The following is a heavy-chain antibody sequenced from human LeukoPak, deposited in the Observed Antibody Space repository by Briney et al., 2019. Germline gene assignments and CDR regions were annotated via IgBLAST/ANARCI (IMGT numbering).Heavy chain of an antibody. CDR1: GFTFSSYW. CDR2: INSDGSST. Sequence: PGGSPRLSCAASGFTFSSYWMHWVRQAPGKGLVWVSRINSDGSSTSYADSVKGRFTISRDNAKNTLYLQMNSLRAEDTAVYYCARLTVTTRGVWFDPWGQGTLVTVSS. V-gene: IGHV3-74*01. CDR3: ARLTVTTRGVWFDP. J-gene: IGHJ5*02. D-gene: IGHD4-17*01.